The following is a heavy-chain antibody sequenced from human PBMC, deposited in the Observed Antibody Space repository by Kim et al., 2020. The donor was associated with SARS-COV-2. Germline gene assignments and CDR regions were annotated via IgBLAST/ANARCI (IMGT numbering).Heavy chain of an antibody. V-gene: IGHV3-23*01. Sequence: SRDNSKNTLYLQMNSLRAEDTAVYYCAKDRWLGFLFDYWGQGTLVTVSS. D-gene: IGHD6-19*01. J-gene: IGHJ4*02. CDR3: AKDRWLGFLFDY.